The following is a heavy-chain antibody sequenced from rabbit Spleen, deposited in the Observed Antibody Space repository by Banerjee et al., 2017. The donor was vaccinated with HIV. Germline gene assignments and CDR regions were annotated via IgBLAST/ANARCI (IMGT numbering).Heavy chain of an antibody. Sequence: QEQLKESGGGLVQPGGSLKLSCKASGFDFSGYYMSWVRQAPGKGLEWIACIYVGGDDWTYYATWAKGRFTISKTSSTTVTLQVTSLTAADTATYFCARDLDGVIGWNFGWWGPGTLVTVS. CDR1: GFDFSGYYM. CDR3: ARDLDGVIGWNFGW. D-gene: IGHD2-1*01. V-gene: IGHV1S45*01. J-gene: IGHJ4*01. CDR2: IYVGGDDWT.